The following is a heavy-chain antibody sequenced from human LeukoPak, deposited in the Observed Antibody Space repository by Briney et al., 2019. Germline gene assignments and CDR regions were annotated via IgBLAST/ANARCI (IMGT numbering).Heavy chain of an antibody. D-gene: IGHD3-10*01. J-gene: IGHJ6*02. Sequence: GESLKISCKGSGYSFTSYWIGWVRQRPGKGPAWIGIIYPGYSDTRFSAPFQGPVTISADKSIRSAYLQWSSLKASDTAMYYCARLLSGYGSGYGMDVWGQGTTVVVSS. CDR3: ARLLSGYGSGYGMDV. CDR2: IYPGYSDT. V-gene: IGHV5-51*01. CDR1: GYSFTSYW.